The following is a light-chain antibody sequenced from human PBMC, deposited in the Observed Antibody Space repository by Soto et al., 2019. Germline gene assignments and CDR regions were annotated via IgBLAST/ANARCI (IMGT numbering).Light chain of an antibody. CDR2: ASS. J-gene: IGKJ4*01. Sequence: DVPMAQSPSSLSASVGDRVTITCRASQSISNYLNWYQQKPGKAPKLLIHASSTLQSGVPSRFSCSGSGREYSLTISSLQPEDFATYFCQQSYFTPLTFGGGTKVEIK. CDR3: QQSYFTPLT. CDR1: QSISNY. V-gene: IGKV1-39*01.